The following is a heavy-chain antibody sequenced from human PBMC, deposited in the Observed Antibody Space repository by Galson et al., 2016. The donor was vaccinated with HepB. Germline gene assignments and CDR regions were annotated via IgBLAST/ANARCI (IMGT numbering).Heavy chain of an antibody. CDR1: GFTFSNYA. V-gene: IGHV3-30*03. J-gene: IGHJ4*02. CDR3: ASMTGTTPGGY. Sequence: SLRLSCAASGFTFSNYAMTWVRQAPGKGLEWVAFISYDGSDIYYKDSVKGRFTISRDNSKNALYLQMNSLRAEDTAVYYCASMTGTTPGGYWGQGTLVTVSS. D-gene: IGHD1-20*01. CDR2: ISYDGSDI.